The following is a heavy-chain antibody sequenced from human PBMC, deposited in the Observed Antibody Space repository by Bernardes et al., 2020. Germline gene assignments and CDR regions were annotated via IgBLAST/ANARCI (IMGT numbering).Heavy chain of an antibody. Sequence: GGSLRLSCAASGFTFSSYDMHWVRQATGKGLEWVSAIGTAGDTYYPGSVKGRFTISRENAKNSLYLQMNSLRAGDTAVYYCARSRGSSWPNYFDYWGQGTLVTVSS. CDR1: GFTFSSYD. J-gene: IGHJ4*02. CDR2: IGTAGDT. V-gene: IGHV3-13*01. D-gene: IGHD6-13*01. CDR3: ARSRGSSWPNYFDY.